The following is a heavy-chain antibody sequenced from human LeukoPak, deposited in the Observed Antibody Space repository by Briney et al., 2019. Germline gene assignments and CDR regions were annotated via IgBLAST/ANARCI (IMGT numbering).Heavy chain of an antibody. D-gene: IGHD4-17*01. J-gene: IGHJ6*03. Sequence: PGGSLRLSCAASGFTFSTYSMYWVRQAPGKGLEWVSYISSSSSTIYYADSVKGRFTISRDNAKNSLYLQMNSLRAEDTAVYYCARQGTVTTGHYYYMDVWGKGTTVTVSS. V-gene: IGHV3-48*01. CDR1: GFTFSTYS. CDR3: ARQGTVTTGHYYYMDV. CDR2: ISSSSSTI.